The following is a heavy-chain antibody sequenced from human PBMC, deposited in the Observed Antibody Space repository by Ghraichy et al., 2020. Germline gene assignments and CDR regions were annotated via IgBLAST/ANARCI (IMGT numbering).Heavy chain of an antibody. CDR3: AKPKAGGWSSSWQTPFDY. J-gene: IGHJ4*02. CDR2: ISGSGGST. D-gene: IGHD6-13*01. V-gene: IGHV3-23*01. CDR1: GFTFSSYA. Sequence: GGSLRLSCAASGFTFSSYAMSWVRQAPGKGLEWVSAISGSGGSTYYADSVKGRFTISRDNSKNTLYLQMNSLRAEDTAVYYCAKPKAGGWSSSWQTPFDYWGQGTLVTVSS.